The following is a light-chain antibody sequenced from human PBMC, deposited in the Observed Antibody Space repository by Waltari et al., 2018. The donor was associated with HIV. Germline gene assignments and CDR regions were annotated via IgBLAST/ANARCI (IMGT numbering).Light chain of an antibody. CDR2: DVS. CDR3: SSYTSSSTVV. CDR1: GSDIGGYNY. V-gene: IGLV2-14*03. Sequence: QSALTQSASVSGSPGQSITISCTGTGSDIGGYNYVSWYQQQPGKAPKLFIYDVSDRPSGISDRFSGSKSGNTASLTIFGLQAEDEADYYCSSYTSSSTVVFGGGTKLTVL. J-gene: IGLJ2*01.